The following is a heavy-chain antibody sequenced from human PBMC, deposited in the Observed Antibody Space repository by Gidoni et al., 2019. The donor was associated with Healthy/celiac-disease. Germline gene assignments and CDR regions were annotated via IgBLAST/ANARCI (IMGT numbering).Heavy chain of an antibody. J-gene: IGHJ4*02. D-gene: IGHD1-26*01. CDR2: VNAGNGNT. Sequence: QVQLVQSGAEVKNPGASVKVSCKASGYPFTSYAMHWVRQAPGQRLEWIGCVNAGNGNTKYSQKFQGRVTITRDTSASTAYMELSSLRSEDTAVYYCARAPIVGATIWEVLDYWGQGTLVTVSS. V-gene: IGHV1-3*01. CDR3: ARAPIVGATIWEVLDY. CDR1: GYPFTSYA.